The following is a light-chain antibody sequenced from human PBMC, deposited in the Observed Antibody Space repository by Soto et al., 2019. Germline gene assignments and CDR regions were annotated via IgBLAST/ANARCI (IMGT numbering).Light chain of an antibody. V-gene: IGKV1-33*01. CDR2: DAS. CDR3: QQYDLDLT. CDR1: QDISNY. J-gene: IGKJ4*01. Sequence: DIQMTQSPSSLSASVGDRVTITCQASQDISNYLNWYQQKPGKAPKLLIYDASNLETGVPSRFSGSGSGTDFTFTISSLQPEDIATYYCQQYDLDLTFGGGTKVEI.